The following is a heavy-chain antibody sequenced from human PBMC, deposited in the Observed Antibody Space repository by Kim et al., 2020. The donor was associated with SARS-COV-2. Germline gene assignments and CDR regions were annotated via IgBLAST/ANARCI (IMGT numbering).Heavy chain of an antibody. CDR1: GFTFSSYA. CDR3: AKRSKKNQLLDAFDI. Sequence: GGSLRLSCAASGFTFSSYAMGWVRQAPGKGLEGVAGIWYDGSNKYAADSVKGRFTISRDNSKNTLYLQMNSLRAEDTAVYYCAKRSKKNQLLDAFDIWGQETIVIVSS. J-gene: IGHJ3*02. V-gene: IGHV3-33*06. D-gene: IGHD2-2*01. CDR2: IWYDGSNK.